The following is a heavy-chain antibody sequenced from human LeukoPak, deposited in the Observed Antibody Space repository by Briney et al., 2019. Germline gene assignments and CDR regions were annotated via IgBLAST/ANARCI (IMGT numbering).Heavy chain of an antibody. CDR2: INSDGSST. V-gene: IGHV3-74*01. Sequence: GGSLRLSCAASGFTFSSYWMHWVRQAPGKGLVWVSRINSDGSSTSYADSVKGRFTISRDNAKNTPYLQMNSLRAEDTAVYYCASFEYSSSWGGPNWFDPWGQGTLVTVSS. D-gene: IGHD6-6*01. CDR3: ASFEYSSSWGGPNWFDP. J-gene: IGHJ5*02. CDR1: GFTFSSYW.